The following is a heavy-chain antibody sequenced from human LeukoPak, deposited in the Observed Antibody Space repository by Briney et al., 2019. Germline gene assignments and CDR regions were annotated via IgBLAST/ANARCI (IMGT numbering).Heavy chain of an antibody. CDR2: INPNSGGT. Sequence: GASVTVSCKASGYTFTGYYMHWVRQAPGQGLEWMGWINPNSGGTNYAQKFQGRVTMTRDTSISTAYMELSRLRSDDTAVYYCARVMVYATDSFDYWGQGTLVTVSS. CDR1: GYTFTGYY. D-gene: IGHD2-8*01. V-gene: IGHV1-2*02. CDR3: ARVMVYATDSFDY. J-gene: IGHJ4*02.